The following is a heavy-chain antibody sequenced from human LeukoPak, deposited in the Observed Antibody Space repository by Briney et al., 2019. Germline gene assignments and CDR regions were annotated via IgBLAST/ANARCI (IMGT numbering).Heavy chain of an antibody. Sequence: SETLSLTCTVSGGSISSGGYYWSWIRQHPGKGLEWIGYIYYSGSTYYNPSPKSRVTISVDTSKNRFSLKLSSVTAADTAVYYCARYYCSSTICSHFDYWGQGTLVTVSS. V-gene: IGHV4-31*03. CDR2: IYYSGST. D-gene: IGHD2-2*01. CDR1: GGSISSGGYY. J-gene: IGHJ4*02. CDR3: ARYYCSSTICSHFDY.